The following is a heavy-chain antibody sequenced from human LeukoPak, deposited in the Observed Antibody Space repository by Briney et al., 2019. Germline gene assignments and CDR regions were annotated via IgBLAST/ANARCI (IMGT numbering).Heavy chain of an antibody. CDR2: ISSDGSNK. D-gene: IGHD5-12*01. V-gene: IGHV3-30-3*01. CDR3: ARDGKRVDIVANEFDY. Sequence: PGGSLRLSCAASGFTFTNYVMHWVRQAPGKGLEWVAVISSDGSNKYYADSVKGRFTISRDSSKNTLYLQMNSLRAEDTAVYYCARDGKRVDIVANEFDYWGQGTLVTVSS. J-gene: IGHJ4*02. CDR1: GFTFTNYV.